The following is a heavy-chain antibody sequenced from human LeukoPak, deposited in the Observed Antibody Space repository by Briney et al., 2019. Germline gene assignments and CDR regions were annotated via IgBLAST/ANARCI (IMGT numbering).Heavy chain of an antibody. D-gene: IGHD2-2*01. CDR2: INHSGST. CDR1: GGSFSGYY. CDR3: ARGRLNHFGYCSSTSCYGNWFDP. Sequence: SETLSLTCAVYGGSFSGYYWSWIRQPPGKGLEWIGEINHSGSTNYNPSLKSRVTISVDTSKNQFSLKLSSVTAADTAVYYCARGRLNHFGYCSSTSCYGNWFDPWGQGTLVTVSS. J-gene: IGHJ5*02. V-gene: IGHV4-34*01.